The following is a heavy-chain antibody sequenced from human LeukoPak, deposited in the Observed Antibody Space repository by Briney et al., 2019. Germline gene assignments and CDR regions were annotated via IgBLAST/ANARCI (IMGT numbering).Heavy chain of an antibody. CDR2: IWYDGSNK. CDR1: GFTFSSYG. V-gene: IGHV3-33*01. Sequence: PGGSLRLSCAASGFTFSSYGMHWVRQAPGKGLEWVAVIWYDGSNKYYADSVKGRFTISRDNSKNTLYLQVNSLRAEDTAVYYCAREKRITMVRGVIPSLFDYWGQGTLVTVSS. J-gene: IGHJ4*02. CDR3: AREKRITMVRGVIPSLFDY. D-gene: IGHD3-10*01.